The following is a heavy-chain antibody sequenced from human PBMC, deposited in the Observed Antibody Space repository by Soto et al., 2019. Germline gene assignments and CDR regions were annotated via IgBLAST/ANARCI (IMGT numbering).Heavy chain of an antibody. CDR3: ARDLLTGYYNWFEP. Sequence: SVKVSCKASGGTFSSYAISWVRQAPGQGLEWMGGIIPIFGTANYAQKFQGRVTITADESTSTAYMELSSLRSEDTAVYYCARDLLTGYYNWFEPWGQGTRVTVSS. CDR1: GGTFSSYA. D-gene: IGHD3-9*01. V-gene: IGHV1-69*13. CDR2: IIPIFGTA. J-gene: IGHJ5*02.